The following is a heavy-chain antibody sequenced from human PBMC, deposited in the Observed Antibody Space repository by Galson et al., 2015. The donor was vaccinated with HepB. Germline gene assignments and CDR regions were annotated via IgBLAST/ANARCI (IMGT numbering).Heavy chain of an antibody. CDR2: INAGNGNT. J-gene: IGHJ4*02. CDR1: GYTFSSYA. D-gene: IGHD5-18*01. CDR3: ARAGRGYSP. V-gene: IGHV1-3*01. Sequence: SVKVSCKASGYTFSSYAIHWVRQAPGQRLEWMGWINAGNGNTKYSLKFQDRVTITRDTSASTAYMELSSLRSEDTAVYYCARAGRGYSPWGKGTLATVSS.